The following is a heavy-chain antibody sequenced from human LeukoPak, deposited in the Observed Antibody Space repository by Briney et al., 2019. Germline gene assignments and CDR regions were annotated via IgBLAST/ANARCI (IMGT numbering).Heavy chain of an antibody. J-gene: IGHJ4*02. D-gene: IGHD3-3*01. CDR3: TRGGYYADY. Sequence: PGGSLRLSCTTSGFTFGDFAMSWLRQAPGKGLEWVGFIRSKAYGGTTEYAASVKGRFTFSRDDSKSIAYLQMTSLKTEDTAVYYCTRGGYYADYWGQGTLVTVSS. CDR1: GFTFGDFA. V-gene: IGHV3-49*03. CDR2: IRSKAYGGTT.